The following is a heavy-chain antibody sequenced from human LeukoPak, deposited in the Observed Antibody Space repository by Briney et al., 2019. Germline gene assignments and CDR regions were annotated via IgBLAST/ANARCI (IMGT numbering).Heavy chain of an antibody. CDR1: GYTFTSYG. V-gene: IGHV1-18*01. D-gene: IGHD2-21*02. CDR2: ISVYNGNT. J-gene: IGHJ6*02. Sequence: ASVKVSCKASGYTFTSYGISWVRQAPGQGLEWMGWISVYNGNTKYAQKLQGRVTMTTDTSTSTAYMELRSLRSDDTAVYYCARELLSPAYCGGDCYSVIYYYYGMDVWGQGTTVTVSS. CDR3: ARELLSPAYCGGDCYSVIYYYYGMDV.